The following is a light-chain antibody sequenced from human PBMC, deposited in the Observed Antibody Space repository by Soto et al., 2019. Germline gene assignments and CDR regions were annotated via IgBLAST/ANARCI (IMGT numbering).Light chain of an antibody. CDR1: QTLTGSH. CDR3: LQYGDSLKT. J-gene: IGKJ1*01. CDR2: GAS. Sequence: EIVLTQSPGTLSLSPGDRATLSCRASQTLTGSHLAWYQQKPGQPPKLLIYGASDRATGIPDRFSGSGSGTDFTLIISSLEPEDFALYYCLQYGDSLKTFGQGTKVDSK. V-gene: IGKV3-20*01.